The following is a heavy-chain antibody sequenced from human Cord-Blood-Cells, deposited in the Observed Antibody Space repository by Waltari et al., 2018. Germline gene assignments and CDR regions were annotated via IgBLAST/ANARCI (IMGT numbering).Heavy chain of an antibody. CDR1: GGSISSSSYY. J-gene: IGHJ4*02. D-gene: IGHD1-1*01. CDR2: IYYSGST. V-gene: IGHV4-39*07. CDR3: ARLRYNWNFDY. Sequence: QLQLQESGQGLVKPSETLSLTCTVSGGSISSSSYYWGWIRQPPGKGLEWIGSIYYSGSTYYNPSLKSRVTISVDTSKNQFSLKLSSVTAADTAVYYCARLRYNWNFDYWGQGTLVTVSS.